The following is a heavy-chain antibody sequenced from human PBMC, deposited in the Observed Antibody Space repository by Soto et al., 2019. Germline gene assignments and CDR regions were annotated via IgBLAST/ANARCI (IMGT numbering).Heavy chain of an antibody. CDR3: ARSIAARSDAFDI. CDR2: ISGSGGST. CDR1: GFTFSSYA. J-gene: IGHJ3*02. D-gene: IGHD6-6*01. V-gene: IGHV3-23*01. Sequence: EVQLLESGGGLVQPGGSLRLSCAASGFTFSSYAMSWVRQAPGKGLEGVSAISGSGGSTYYADSVKGRFTISRDNSKNTLYLQMNSLRAEDTAVYYCARSIAARSDAFDIWGQGTMVTVSS.